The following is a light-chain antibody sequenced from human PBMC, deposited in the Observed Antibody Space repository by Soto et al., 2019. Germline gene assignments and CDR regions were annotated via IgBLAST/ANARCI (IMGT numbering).Light chain of an antibody. V-gene: IGKV3D-15*02. CDR2: DAS. CDR3: QQYGSSPWT. CDR1: QSVGSD. J-gene: IGKJ5*01. Sequence: EIVMTQSPATLSVSPGERATLSCRASQSVGSDLAWYQQKPGQAPRLLIYDASNRATGIPARFSGSGSGTDFTLTISSLEPEDFAVYYCQQYGSSPWTFGQGNDWRL.